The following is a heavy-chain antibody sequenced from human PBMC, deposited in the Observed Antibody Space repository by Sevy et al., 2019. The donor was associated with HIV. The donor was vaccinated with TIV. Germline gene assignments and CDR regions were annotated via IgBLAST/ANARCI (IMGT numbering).Heavy chain of an antibody. CDR2: IKQDGSDK. V-gene: IGHV3-7*01. Sequence: RGSLRLSCAASGFTFSSHYMSWVRQAPGKGLEWVANIKQDGSDKFYVESVKGRFTISRDNAKNSLYLQLSSLRAEDTAMYFCAGEALYYYDSERHYDDAFDMWGPGTMVTVSS. D-gene: IGHD3-22*01. CDR1: GFTFSSHY. J-gene: IGHJ3*02. CDR3: AGEALYYYDSERHYDDAFDM.